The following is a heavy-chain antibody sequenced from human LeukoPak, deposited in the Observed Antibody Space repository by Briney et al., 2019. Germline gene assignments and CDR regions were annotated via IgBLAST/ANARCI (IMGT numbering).Heavy chain of an antibody. D-gene: IGHD3-3*01. V-gene: IGHV4-34*01. CDR1: GGSFSGYY. J-gene: IGHJ4*02. Sequence: PSETLSLTCAVYGGSFSGYYWSWIRQPPGKGLEWIGEMNHSGSTNYNPSLKSRVTISVDTSKNQFSLKLSSVTAADTAVYYFARGRGYDFWSGYHRFFDYWGQGTLVTVSS. CDR2: MNHSGST. CDR3: ARGRGYDFWSGYHRFFDY.